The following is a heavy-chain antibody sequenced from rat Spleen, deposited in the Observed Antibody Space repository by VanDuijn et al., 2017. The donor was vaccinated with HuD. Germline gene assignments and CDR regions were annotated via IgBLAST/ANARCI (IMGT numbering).Heavy chain of an antibody. CDR3: AGHWEGNWFAY. CDR2: IWTGGST. J-gene: IGHJ3*01. D-gene: IGHD5-1*01. CDR1: GFSLTSYN. V-gene: IGHV2-30*01. Sequence: QVQLKESGPGLVQPSQTLSLTCTVSGFSLTSYNVHWVRQPIGKGLEWMGIIWTGGSTAYNSLLKSRLSISRDTSKSQVFLKMNSLQTEDTAMYFCAGHWEGNWFAYWGQGTLVTVSS.